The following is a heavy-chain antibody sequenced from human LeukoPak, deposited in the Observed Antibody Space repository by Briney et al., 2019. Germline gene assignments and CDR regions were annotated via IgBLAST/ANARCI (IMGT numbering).Heavy chain of an antibody. CDR1: GYTFTSYG. CDR3: ARGILPSHCSSTSCVGDFQH. V-gene: IGHV1-18*01. J-gene: IGHJ1*01. CDR2: ISAYNGNT. D-gene: IGHD2-2*01. Sequence: ASVTVSCKASGYTFTSYGISWVRQAPGQGLEWMGWISAYNGNTNYAQKLQGRVTMTTDTSTSTAYMELRSLRSDDTDVYYCARGILPSHCSSTSCVGDFQHWGQGTLVTVSS.